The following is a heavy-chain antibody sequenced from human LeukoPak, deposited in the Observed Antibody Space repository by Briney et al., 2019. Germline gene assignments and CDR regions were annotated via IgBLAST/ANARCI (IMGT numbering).Heavy chain of an antibody. Sequence: GGSLRLSCAASGFTFSDYYMSWIRQAPGKGLEWVSYIGSSGSTIYYADSVKGRFTISRDNAKNSLYLQMNSLGAEDTAVYYCARDRSPNCSGGSCPYFDYWGQGTLVTVSS. J-gene: IGHJ4*02. V-gene: IGHV3-11*01. D-gene: IGHD2-15*01. CDR1: GFTFSDYY. CDR2: IGSSGSTI. CDR3: ARDRSPNCSGGSCPYFDY.